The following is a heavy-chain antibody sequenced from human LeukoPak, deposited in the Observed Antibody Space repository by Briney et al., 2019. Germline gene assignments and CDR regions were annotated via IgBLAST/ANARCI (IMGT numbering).Heavy chain of an antibody. J-gene: IGHJ4*02. D-gene: IGHD6-19*01. CDR3: ARGYSSGWLEGTSFDY. CDR1: GFTFSSYS. CDR2: ISSSSSDI. V-gene: IGHV3-21*01. Sequence: GGSLRLSCAASGFTFSSYSMNWVRQAPGKGLEWVSSISSSSSDIYYADSVKGRFTISRDNAKNSLYLQMNSLRAEDTAVYYCARGYSSGWLEGTSFDYWGQGTLVTVSS.